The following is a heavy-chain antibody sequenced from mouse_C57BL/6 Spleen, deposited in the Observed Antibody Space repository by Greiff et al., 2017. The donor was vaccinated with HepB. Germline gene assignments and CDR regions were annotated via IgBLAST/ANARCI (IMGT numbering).Heavy chain of an antibody. CDR3: AKEGTIDWYFDV. Sequence: VQRVESGPGLVQPSQSLSITCTVSGFSLTSYGVHWVRQSPGKGLEWLGVIWRGGSTDYNAAFMSRLSITKDNSKSQVFFKMNSLQADDTAIYYCAKEGTIDWYFDVWGTGTTVTVSS. J-gene: IGHJ1*03. V-gene: IGHV2-5*01. D-gene: IGHD2-12*01. CDR2: IWRGGST. CDR1: GFSLTSYG.